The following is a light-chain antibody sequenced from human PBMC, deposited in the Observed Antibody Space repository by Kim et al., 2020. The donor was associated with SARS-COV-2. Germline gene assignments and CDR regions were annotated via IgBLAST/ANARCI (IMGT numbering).Light chain of an antibody. CDR2: YDD. V-gene: IGLV1-36*01. J-gene: IGLJ3*02. CDR1: RSNIGNNA. CDR3: ASWDDRLVGWV. Sequence: ELTQPPSVSEAPRQRVTISCSGSRSNIGNNAVNWYQQFPGKAPKLLIYYDDLLPSGVSDRFSGSKSGTSASLAISGLQSGDEADYYCASWDDRLVGWVFGGGTQLTVL.